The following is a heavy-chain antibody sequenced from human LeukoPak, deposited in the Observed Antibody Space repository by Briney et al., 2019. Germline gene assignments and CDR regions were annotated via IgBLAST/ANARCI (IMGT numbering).Heavy chain of an antibody. Sequence: SQTLSLTCTVSSVPISSGSYYWSWIRQPAGKGLEWIGRIHTSGSTNYNPSLKSRVTISVDTSKNQFSLKLSSVTAADPAMYYCASTVGYCSSILCYTIDSWGQGTLVTVSS. D-gene: IGHD2-2*02. V-gene: IGHV4-61*02. CDR2: IHTSGST. J-gene: IGHJ4*02. CDR3: ASTVGYCSSILCYTIDS. CDR1: SVPISSGSYY.